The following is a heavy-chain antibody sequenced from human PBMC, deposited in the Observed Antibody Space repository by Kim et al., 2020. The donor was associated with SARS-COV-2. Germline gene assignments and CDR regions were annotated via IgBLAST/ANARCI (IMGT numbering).Heavy chain of an antibody. CDR1: GGSISSSSYY. Sequence: SETLSLTCTVSGGSISSSSYYWGWIRQPPGKGLEWIGSIYYSGSTYYNPSLKSRVTISVDTSKNQFSLKLSSVTAADTAVYYCARAVVVPAGRFDYWGQGTLVTVSS. D-gene: IGHD2-2*01. CDR2: IYYSGST. V-gene: IGHV4-39*01. J-gene: IGHJ4*02. CDR3: ARAVVVPAGRFDY.